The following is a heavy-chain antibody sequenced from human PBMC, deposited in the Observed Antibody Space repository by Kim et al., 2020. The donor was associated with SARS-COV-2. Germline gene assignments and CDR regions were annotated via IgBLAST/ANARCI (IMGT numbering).Heavy chain of an antibody. CDR3: ARHFDYHSGFEI. V-gene: IGHV4-39*01. J-gene: IGHJ3*02. D-gene: IGHD6-19*01. Sequence: NKPYLKRRISLCVDTSKNQFSLKLVSVTAADTAVYYCARHFDYHSGFEIWGQGTMVTVSS.